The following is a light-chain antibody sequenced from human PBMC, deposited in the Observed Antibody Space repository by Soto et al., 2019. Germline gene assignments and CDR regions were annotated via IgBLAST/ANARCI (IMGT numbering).Light chain of an antibody. CDR1: SSDVGGYND. Sequence: QSVLTQPASVSGSPGQSITISCTGTSSDVGGYNDVSWYQQHPGKAPKLMIYDVSNRPSGVSNRFSGSKSGNTASLTISGLQAEDEADYYCSSYTSSRTLRFDGGTQLTVL. CDR3: SSYTSSRTLR. CDR2: DVS. J-gene: IGLJ2*01. V-gene: IGLV2-14*01.